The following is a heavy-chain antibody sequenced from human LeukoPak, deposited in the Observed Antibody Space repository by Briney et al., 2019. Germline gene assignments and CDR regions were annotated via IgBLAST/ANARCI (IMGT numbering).Heavy chain of an antibody. CDR3: ARDLRKYYYDSSGHDNWFDP. J-gene: IGHJ5*02. CDR1: GCTFSSYW. Sequence: HPGGSLRLSCAASGCTFSSYWMHWVRQAPGKGLVWVSRINSHGSSRSYADSVKGRFTISRDNAKNTLYLQMNSLRAEDTAVYYCARDLRKYYYDSSGHDNWFDPWGQGTLVTVSS. CDR2: INSHGSSR. V-gene: IGHV3-74*01. D-gene: IGHD3-22*01.